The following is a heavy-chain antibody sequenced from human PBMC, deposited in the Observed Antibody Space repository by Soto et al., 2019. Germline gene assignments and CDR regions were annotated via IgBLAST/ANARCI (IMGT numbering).Heavy chain of an antibody. CDR2: IKSKTDGGTT. J-gene: IGHJ6*02. CDR1: GFTFSNAW. Sequence: GGSLRLSCAASGFTFSNAWMNWVRQAPGKGREWVGRIKSKTDGGTTDYAAPVKGRFTISRDDSKNTLYLQMNSLETEDTAVYYCTTVDWDSSPTGYYYYGMDVWGQGTTVTVSS. CDR3: TTVDWDSSPTGYYYYGMDV. D-gene: IGHD6-13*01. V-gene: IGHV3-15*07.